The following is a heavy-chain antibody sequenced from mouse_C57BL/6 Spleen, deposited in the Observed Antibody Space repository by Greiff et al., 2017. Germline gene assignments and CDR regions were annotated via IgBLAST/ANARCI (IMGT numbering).Heavy chain of an antibody. J-gene: IGHJ2*01. V-gene: IGHV1-7*01. CDR2: INPSSGYT. CDR3: AKGSRFDY. D-gene: IGHD1-1*01. Sequence: QVQLQQSGAELTKPGASVKLSCKASGYTFTSYWMHWVKQRPGQGLEWIGYINPSSGYTKYNQKFKDKATLTADKSSSTAYMQQSSLTYEDSAVYYCAKGSRFDYWGQGTTLTVSS. CDR1: GYTFTSYW.